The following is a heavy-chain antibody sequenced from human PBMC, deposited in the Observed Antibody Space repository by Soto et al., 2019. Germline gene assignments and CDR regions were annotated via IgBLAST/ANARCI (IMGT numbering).Heavy chain of an antibody. CDR2: IWTSGST. CDR3: ATRPLLRGAP. CDR1: GFTFSSND. V-gene: IGHV3-53*01. Sequence: EVQLVESGGGLIQPGGFLRLSCEASGFTFSSNDMNWVRQAPGKGLEWVSLIWTSGSTAYADSVKGRFTISRDNSKSALYLHMSSLRAEDTAVYYCATRPLLRGAPWGQGTMVTVSS. J-gene: IGHJ3*01. D-gene: IGHD3-16*01.